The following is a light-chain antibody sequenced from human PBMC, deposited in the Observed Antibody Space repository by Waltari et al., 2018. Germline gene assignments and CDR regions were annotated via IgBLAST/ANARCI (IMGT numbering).Light chain of an antibody. CDR2: HAP. CDR3: QQYHHWWT. Sequence: IVMTQSPATLSLPPGGRATLSCRATDSVSFHVAWYQQRPGQAPRLLMAHAPARATGSPARFSGSWSGTEFTLTIGSLQSEDSGVYYCQQYHHWWTFGQGTKVEIK. CDR1: DSVSFH. J-gene: IGKJ1*01. V-gene: IGKV3-15*01.